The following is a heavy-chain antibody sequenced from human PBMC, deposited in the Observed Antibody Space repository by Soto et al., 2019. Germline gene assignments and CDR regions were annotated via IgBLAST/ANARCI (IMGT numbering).Heavy chain of an antibody. V-gene: IGHV3-21*01. J-gene: IGHJ4*02. CDR2: ITISSSST. D-gene: IGHD3-22*01. Sequence: NPGGSLRLSCAASGFTFTRYSMNWVRQAPGKGLEWVSSITISSSSTHYADSVKGRFTISRDNAKNSLHLQMNSLRAEDTAVYYCARDYYYDSSGYSPLDYWGQGTLVTVSS. CDR3: ARDYYYDSSGYSPLDY. CDR1: GFTFTRYS.